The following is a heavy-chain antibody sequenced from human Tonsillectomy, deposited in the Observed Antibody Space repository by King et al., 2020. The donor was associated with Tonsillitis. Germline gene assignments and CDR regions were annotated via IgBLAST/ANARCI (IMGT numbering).Heavy chain of an antibody. CDR3: AKDSPLNIVGATNDAFDI. J-gene: IGHJ3*02. Sequence: EVQLVESGGGLVQPGGSLRLSCAASGFTFSSYAMSWVRQAPGKGLEWVSVIYSGGSSTYYADSVKGRFTISRDNSKNTLYLQMNSLRAEDTAVYYCAKDSPLNIVGATNDAFDIWGQGTMVTVSS. CDR2: IYSGGSST. D-gene: IGHD1-26*01. V-gene: IGHV3-23*03. CDR1: GFTFSSYA.